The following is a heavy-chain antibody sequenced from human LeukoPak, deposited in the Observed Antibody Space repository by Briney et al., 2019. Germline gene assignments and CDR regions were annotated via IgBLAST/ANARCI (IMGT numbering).Heavy chain of an antibody. Sequence: GGSLRLSCAASGFTFSSYGMHWLRQAPGKGLEWVAIIWYDGSDEYYADSVKGRFTISRDNSENTLYLQMNSLRAEDTAVYYCARVIYGDYAPDYWGQGTLVTVSS. D-gene: IGHD4-17*01. J-gene: IGHJ4*02. CDR2: IWYDGSDE. CDR1: GFTFSSYG. CDR3: ARVIYGDYAPDY. V-gene: IGHV3-33*08.